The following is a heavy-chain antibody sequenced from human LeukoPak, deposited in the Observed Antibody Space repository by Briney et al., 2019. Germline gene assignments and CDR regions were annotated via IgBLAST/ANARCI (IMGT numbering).Heavy chain of an antibody. CDR1: GFTFNDYG. V-gene: IGHV3-20*04. CDR3: ARGDFSVIPTPNYYYYYMDV. J-gene: IGHJ6*03. Sequence: PGGSLRLSCAASGFTFNDYGMTWVRQVSGKGLEWASNINWNGGSTGYTDSVKGRFTISRDNAKNSLYLQMNSLGAEDTALYYCARGDFSVIPTPNYYYYYMDVWGKGTMVTVS. D-gene: IGHD3-16*02. CDR2: INWNGGST.